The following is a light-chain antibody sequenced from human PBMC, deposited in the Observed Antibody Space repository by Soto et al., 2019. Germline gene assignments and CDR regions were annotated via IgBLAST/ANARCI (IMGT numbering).Light chain of an antibody. J-gene: IGKJ1*01. V-gene: IGKV1-6*01. CDR2: AAS. Sequence: AIQMTQSPSSLSASVGDRVTITCRASQGIRNDLGWYQQKPGKAPKLLIYAASSLQSGVPSRLSGSGAGTKFTLTISSLQPEDVAADYCLQDYDYPWTFGQGTKVEIK. CDR3: LQDYDYPWT. CDR1: QGIRND.